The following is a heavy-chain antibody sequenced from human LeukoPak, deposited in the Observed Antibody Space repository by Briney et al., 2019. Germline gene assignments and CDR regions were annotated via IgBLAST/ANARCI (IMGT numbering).Heavy chain of an antibody. V-gene: IGHV3-21*01. CDR1: GFTFDDYA. CDR3: ARALGSTVTSTPLDY. J-gene: IGHJ4*02. CDR2: ISSSSSYI. D-gene: IGHD4-17*01. Sequence: PGGSLRLSCAASGFTFDDYAMHWVRQAPGKGLEWVSSISSSSSYIYYADSVKGRFTISRDNARHSLYLQMNSLRAEDTAVYYCARALGSTVTSTPLDYWGQGTLVTVSS.